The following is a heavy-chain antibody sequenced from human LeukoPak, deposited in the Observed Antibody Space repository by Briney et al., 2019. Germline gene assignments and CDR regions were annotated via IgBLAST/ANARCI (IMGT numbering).Heavy chain of an antibody. J-gene: IGHJ4*02. CDR3: AKDGTWIQLWLVN. D-gene: IGHD5-18*01. V-gene: IGHV3-23*01. CDR2: ISGSGGST. CDR1: GFTFSSYA. Sequence: GGSLRLSCAASGFTFSSYAMSWVRQAPGKGLEWVSAISGSGGSTYYADSVKGRFTISRDNSKNTLYLQMDSLRAEDTAVYYCAKDGTWIQLWLVNWGQGTLVTVSS.